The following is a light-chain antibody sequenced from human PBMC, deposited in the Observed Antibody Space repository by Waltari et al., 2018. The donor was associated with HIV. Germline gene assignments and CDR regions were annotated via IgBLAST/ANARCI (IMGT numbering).Light chain of an antibody. J-gene: IGKJ1*01. CDR2: DSS. V-gene: IGKV3-20*01. Sequence: EIVLTQSQGTLSLSPGEGATLSCRASQSVSSSYLAWYQQKPGQSHSFLIYDSSSRATGIPDRFSGRGSVTDFRLTISRLEPEDFSVYYCQQYDTSPWTFGQGTKVEIK. CDR3: QQYDTSPWT. CDR1: QSVSSSY.